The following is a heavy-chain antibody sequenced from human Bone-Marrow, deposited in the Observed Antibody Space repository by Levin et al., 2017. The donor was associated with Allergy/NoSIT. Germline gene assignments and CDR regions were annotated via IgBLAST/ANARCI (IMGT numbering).Heavy chain of an antibody. CDR3: ARSRDSMMTFGGVIAAYFFDY. CDR1: GGAFSDFA. CDR2: IIPTFGTP. V-gene: IGHV1-69*01. J-gene: IGHJ4*02. D-gene: IGHD3-16*02. Sequence: TGESLKISCRASGGAFSDFAFSWVRQAPGQGLEWLGGIIPTFGTPDYAHNFQGRVTITADEATSTVYMELSSLRSEDTAVYYCARSRDSMMTFGGVIAAYFFDYWGQGTLFTVST.